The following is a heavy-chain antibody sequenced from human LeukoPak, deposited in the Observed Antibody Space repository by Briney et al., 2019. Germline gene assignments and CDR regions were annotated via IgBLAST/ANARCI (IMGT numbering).Heavy chain of an antibody. Sequence: GGSLRLSCAASGFTFSSYAMSWVRQAPGKGLEWVSATSGSGGSTYYADSVKGRFTISRDNSKNTPYLQMNSLRAEDTAVYYCATTNPGWFDPWGQGTLVTVSS. CDR1: GFTFSSYA. CDR2: TSGSGGST. CDR3: ATTNPGWFDP. J-gene: IGHJ5*02. V-gene: IGHV3-23*01.